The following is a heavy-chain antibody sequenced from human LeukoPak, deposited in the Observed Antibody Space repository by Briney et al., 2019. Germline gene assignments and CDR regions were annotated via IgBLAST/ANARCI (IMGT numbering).Heavy chain of an antibody. CDR3: ARDNYGPGRYRGSFDF. CDR1: GFTFSTYG. Sequence: GGSLRLSCAASGFTFSTYGMHWVRQAPGKGLEWVAVFLYDGNNEYYADSVKGRFTISRDNSKNTLYLQINSLRAEDTAVYFCARDNYGPGRYRGSFDFWGQGTLVTVSS. CDR2: FLYDGNNE. V-gene: IGHV3-33*01. J-gene: IGHJ4*02. D-gene: IGHD3-10*01.